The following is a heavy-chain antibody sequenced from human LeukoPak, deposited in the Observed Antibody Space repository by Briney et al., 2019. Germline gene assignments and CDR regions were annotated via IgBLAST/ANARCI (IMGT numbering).Heavy chain of an antibody. D-gene: IGHD3-22*01. CDR2: ISGSGGST. J-gene: IGHJ4*02. CDR3: AKDPHYDSSGYYLYYFDY. Sequence: GRSLRLSCAASGFTFSSYAMSWVRQAPGKGLEWVSAISGSGGSTYYADSVKGRFTISRDNSKNTLYLQMNSLRAEDTAVYYCAKDPHYDSSGYYLYYFDYWGQGTLVTVSS. CDR1: GFTFSSYA. V-gene: IGHV3-23*01.